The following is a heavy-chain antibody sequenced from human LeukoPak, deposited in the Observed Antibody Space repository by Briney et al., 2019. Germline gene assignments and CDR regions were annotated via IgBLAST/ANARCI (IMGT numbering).Heavy chain of an antibody. CDR3: AGVHGSGSQLGAYYFDY. D-gene: IGHD3-10*01. Sequence: PSETLSLTCTVSGGSISSYYWSWIRQPPGKGLEWIGYIYYSGSTNYNPSLKSRVTISVDTSKNQFSLKLSSVTAADTAVYYCAGVHGSGSQLGAYYFDYWGQGTLVTVSS. V-gene: IGHV4-59*01. J-gene: IGHJ4*02. CDR1: GGSISSYY. CDR2: IYYSGST.